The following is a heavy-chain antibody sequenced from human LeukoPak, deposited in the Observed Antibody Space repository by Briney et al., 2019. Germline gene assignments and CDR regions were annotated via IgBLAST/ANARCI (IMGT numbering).Heavy chain of an antibody. CDR2: ISGSGGST. CDR3: AKVGSSGWCAPADFDY. D-gene: IGHD6-19*01. V-gene: IGHV3-23*01. J-gene: IGHJ4*02. CDR1: GFTFSSYA. Sequence: GGSLRLSCAASGFTFSSYAMSWVRQAPGKGLEWVSAISGSGGSTYYADSVKGRFTISRDNSKNTLYLQMNSLRAEDTAVYYCAKVGSSGWCAPADFDYWGQGTLVTVSS.